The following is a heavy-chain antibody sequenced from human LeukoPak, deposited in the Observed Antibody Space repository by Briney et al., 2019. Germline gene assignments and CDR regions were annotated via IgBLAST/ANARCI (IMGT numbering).Heavy chain of an antibody. J-gene: IGHJ4*02. CDR2: MSGSTGDT. CDR3: ATDPHAKYFDY. CDR1: GFTFSTYA. Sequence: GGSLRLFCAASGFTFSTYAMSWVRQAPGKGLEWVSTMSGSTGDTYYADSVKGRFTISRDNSKNTLYLQMNSLRAEDTAVYYCATDPHAKYFDYWGQGTLVTVSS. V-gene: IGHV3-23*01.